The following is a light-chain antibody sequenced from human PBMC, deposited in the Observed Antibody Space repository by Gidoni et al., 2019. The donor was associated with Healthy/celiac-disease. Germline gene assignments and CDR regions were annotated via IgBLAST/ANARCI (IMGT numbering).Light chain of an antibody. CDR1: QSISSY. Sequence: DIKMTQSPSSLSASVGDRVTITCRASQSISSYLNWSQQKPGKAPKLLIYAASSLQRGVPSRFSGSGSGTDFTLTISSLQPEDFATYYCQQSYSTPRTFGQGTKVEIK. V-gene: IGKV1-39*01. CDR3: QQSYSTPRT. CDR2: AAS. J-gene: IGKJ1*01.